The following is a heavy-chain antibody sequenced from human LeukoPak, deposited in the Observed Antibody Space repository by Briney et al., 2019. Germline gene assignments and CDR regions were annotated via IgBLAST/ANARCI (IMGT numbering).Heavy chain of an antibody. CDR1: GFTFKNAW. D-gene: IGHD3-16*02. J-gene: IGHJ4*02. CDR2: ITTSGSST. V-gene: IGHV3-11*01. CDR3: TRERRGSYHAFDY. Sequence: GGSLRLSCAASGFTFKNAWMSWVRQAPGKGLEWISYITTSGSSTNYADSVKGRFTISRDNAKNSVVLQMNSLRTEDTAVYYCTRERRGSYHAFDYWGQGTLVTVSS.